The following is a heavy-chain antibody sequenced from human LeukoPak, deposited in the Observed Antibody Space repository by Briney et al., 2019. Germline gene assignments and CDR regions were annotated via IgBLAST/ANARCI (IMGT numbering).Heavy chain of an antibody. J-gene: IGHJ4*02. CDR2: ISSSSSTI. CDR3: ARVLHKRNYDSSGFYVY. CDR1: GFIFSSYS. V-gene: IGHV3-48*01. Sequence: GSLRLSCAASGFIFSSYSVNWVRQAPGKGLEWVSYISSSSSTIYYADSVKGRFTISRDNAKNSLYLQMNSLRAEDTAVYYCARVLHKRNYDSSGFYVYWGQGTLVTVSS. D-gene: IGHD3-22*01.